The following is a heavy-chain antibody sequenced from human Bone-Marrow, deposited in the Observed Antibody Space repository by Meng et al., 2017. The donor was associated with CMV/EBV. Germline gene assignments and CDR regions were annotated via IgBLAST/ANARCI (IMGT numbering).Heavy chain of an antibody. V-gene: IGHV3-30*04. CDR3: AKDLWAGWANVGATTHPDY. Sequence: GESLKISCAASGFTFSSYAMHWVRQAPGKGLEWVAVISYDGSNKYYADSVKGRFTISRGNSKNTLYLQMNSLRAEDTAVYYCAKDLWAGWANVGATTHPDYWGQGTLVTVSS. CDR1: GFTFSSYA. D-gene: IGHD1-26*01. CDR2: ISYDGSNK. J-gene: IGHJ4*02.